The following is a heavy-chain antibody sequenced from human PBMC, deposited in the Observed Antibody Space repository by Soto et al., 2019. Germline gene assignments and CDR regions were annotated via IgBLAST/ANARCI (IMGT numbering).Heavy chain of an antibody. V-gene: IGHV1-46*01. J-gene: IGHJ4*02. Sequence: ASVKVSCKASGYTFTSYYMHWVRQAPGQGLEWMGIINPSGGSTSYAQKFQGRVTMTRDTSTSTVYMELSSLRSEDTAVYYCATAFLDQDDSSWLNIGSNVDYWGQGTLVTVSS. CDR3: ATAFLDQDDSSWLNIGSNVDY. CDR1: GYTFTSYY. D-gene: IGHD6-13*01. CDR2: INPSGGST.